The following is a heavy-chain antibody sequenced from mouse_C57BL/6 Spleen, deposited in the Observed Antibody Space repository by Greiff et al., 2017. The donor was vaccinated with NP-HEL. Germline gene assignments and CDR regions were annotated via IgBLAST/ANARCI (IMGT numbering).Heavy chain of an antibody. V-gene: IGHV1-26*01. J-gene: IGHJ4*01. CDR1: GYTFTDYY. CDR3: ARGPPGRYAMDY. Sequence: VQLQQSGPELVKPGASVKISCKASGYTFTDYYMNWVKQSHGKSLEWIGDINPNNGGTSYNQKFKGKATLTVDKSSSTAYMELRSLTSEDSAVYYCARGPPGRYAMDYWGQGTSVTVSS. CDR2: INPNNGGT.